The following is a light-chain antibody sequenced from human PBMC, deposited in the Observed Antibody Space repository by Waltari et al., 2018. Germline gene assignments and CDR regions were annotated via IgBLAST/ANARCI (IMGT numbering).Light chain of an antibody. CDR3: QQRSDWPLT. J-gene: IGKJ4*01. V-gene: IGKV3-11*01. Sequence: EILLTQSPATLSLSPGERATLSCRTSQSVGTYLVWYQQNPGQAPRLLIYDASNRATGIPARFSGSGSGTDFTLTISYLEPEDFAVYYCQQRSDWPLTFGGGTKVEIK. CDR2: DAS. CDR1: QSVGTY.